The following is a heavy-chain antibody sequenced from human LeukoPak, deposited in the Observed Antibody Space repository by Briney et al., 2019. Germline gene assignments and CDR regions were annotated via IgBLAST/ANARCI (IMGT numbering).Heavy chain of an antibody. CDR2: VYNGGST. J-gene: IGHJ4*02. D-gene: IGHD6-13*01. V-gene: IGHV4-39*01. CDR3: TGRPYSTSWRDS. Sequence: SETLSLTCTVSGDSINRGRYNWAWIRQPPGKGLEWIGNVYNGGSTSYNPSLQSRVTISTDTSKNQFSLRLSSVTATDTAVYYCTGRPYSTSWRDSWGQGTLVTVSS. CDR1: GDSINRGRYN.